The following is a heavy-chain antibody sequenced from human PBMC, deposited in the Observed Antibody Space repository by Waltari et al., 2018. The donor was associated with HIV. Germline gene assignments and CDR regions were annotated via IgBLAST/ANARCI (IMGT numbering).Heavy chain of an antibody. V-gene: IGHV4-34*01. CDR3: ARHSVVSSYDSSGYYYPQFQH. CDR1: GGSFSGYY. CDR2: INHSGST. D-gene: IGHD3-22*01. Sequence: QVQLQQWGAGLLKPSETLSLTCAVYGGSFSGYYWSWIRQPPGKGLEWIGEINHSGSTNYNPSLKSRVTISVDTSKNQFSLKLSSVTAADTAVYYCARHSVVSSYDSSGYYYPQFQHWGQGTLVTVSS. J-gene: IGHJ1*01.